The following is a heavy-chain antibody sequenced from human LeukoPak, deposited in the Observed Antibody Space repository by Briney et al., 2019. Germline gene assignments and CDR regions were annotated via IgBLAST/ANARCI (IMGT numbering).Heavy chain of an antibody. V-gene: IGHV3-20*04. CDR2: INWNGGST. CDR1: GFTFTNVW. Sequence: GGSLRLSCAASGFTFTNVWMIWVRQAPGKGLEWVSGINWNGGSTGYADSVKGRFTISRDNAKNSLYLQMNSLRAEDTALYYCARTYYDFWSGYYRGYDYMDVWGKGTTVTVSS. J-gene: IGHJ6*03. CDR3: ARTYYDFWSGYYRGYDYMDV. D-gene: IGHD3-3*01.